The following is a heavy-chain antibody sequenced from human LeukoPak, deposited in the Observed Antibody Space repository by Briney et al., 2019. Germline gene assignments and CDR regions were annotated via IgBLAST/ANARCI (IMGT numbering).Heavy chain of an antibody. Sequence: PGGSLRLSCAASGFTFSAYGMHWVRQAPGKGLEWVAVISYDGSKQYYGDSVRGRFTVSRDNPKNSLYLQMNSLKVEDTAVYYCAREGGSYYFDYWGQGTLVTVSS. CDR3: AREGGSYYFDY. J-gene: IGHJ4*02. CDR2: ISYDGSKQ. CDR1: GFTFSAYG. V-gene: IGHV3-30*03. D-gene: IGHD3-16*01.